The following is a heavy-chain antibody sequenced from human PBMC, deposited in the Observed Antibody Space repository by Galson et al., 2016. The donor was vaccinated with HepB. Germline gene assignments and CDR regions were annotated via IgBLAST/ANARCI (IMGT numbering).Heavy chain of an antibody. J-gene: IGHJ4*02. D-gene: IGHD3-10*01. CDR2: TNEYGSIT. CDR3: ARDVGGWGSY. V-gene: IGHV3-74*01. Sequence: SLRLSCAASGFSFSGFWMHWVRQVPGKGLVWVARTNEYGSITDYADSVKGRFTISRDNPKSTLYLQMSSLRAEDTAVYFCARDVGGWGSYWGQGTLVTVSS. CDR1: GFSFSGFW.